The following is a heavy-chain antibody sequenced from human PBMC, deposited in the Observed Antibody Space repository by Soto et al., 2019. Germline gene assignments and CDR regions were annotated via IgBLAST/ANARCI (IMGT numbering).Heavy chain of an antibody. CDR3: TVVDATYLTQHFDY. D-gene: IGHD2-15*01. Sequence: GGSLRLSCAASGFTFSSYSMNWVRQAPGKGLEWVSSISSSSSYIYYADSVKGRFTISRDNAKNSLYLQMNSLRAEDTAVYYCTVVDATYLTQHFDYWGQGTLVTVSS. J-gene: IGHJ4*02. V-gene: IGHV3-21*01. CDR1: GFTFSSYS. CDR2: ISSSSSYI.